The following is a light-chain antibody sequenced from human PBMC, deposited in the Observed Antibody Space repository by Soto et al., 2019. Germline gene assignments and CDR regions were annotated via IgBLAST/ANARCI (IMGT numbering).Light chain of an antibody. V-gene: IGKV1-39*01. Sequence: DIQMTQSPSSLSASVGDRVTITCRASESINRHLNWYQQQPGRAPKLLIYAAPSLQNGVPSRFRGGGSGTDFTLIITNLQPEDFATYYCQQSYTALSITFGQGTRLEIK. CDR1: ESINRH. CDR3: QQSYTALSIT. CDR2: AAP. J-gene: IGKJ5*01.